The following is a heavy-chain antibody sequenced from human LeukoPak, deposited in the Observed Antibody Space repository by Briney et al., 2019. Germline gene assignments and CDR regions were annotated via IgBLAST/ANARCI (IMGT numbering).Heavy chain of an antibody. CDR1: GYSFTSYD. CDR3: ARALGLRFDP. Sequence: ASVKVSCKASGYSFTSYDINWVRQVAGRGPEWMGWMNPNSGNAEYARRFQGRVTLTRDTSIRTAYMELTNLRSEDTAVYYCARALGLRFDPWGQGTLVTVSS. V-gene: IGHV1-8*01. CDR2: MNPNSGNA. J-gene: IGHJ5*02. D-gene: IGHD3-3*02.